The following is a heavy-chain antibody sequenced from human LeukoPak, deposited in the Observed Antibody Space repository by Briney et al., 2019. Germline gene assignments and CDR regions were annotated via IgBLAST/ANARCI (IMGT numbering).Heavy chain of an antibody. Sequence: PGRSLRLSCAASGFTFSSYAMHWVRQAPGKGLESVAVISYDGSNKYYADSVKGRFTISRDNSKNTLYLQMNSLRAEDTAVYYCARGGQDQPPRRAHWFDPWGQGTLVTVSS. CDR2: ISYDGSNK. J-gene: IGHJ5*02. D-gene: IGHD2-2*01. V-gene: IGHV3-30-3*01. CDR3: ARGGQDQPPRRAHWFDP. CDR1: GFTFSSYA.